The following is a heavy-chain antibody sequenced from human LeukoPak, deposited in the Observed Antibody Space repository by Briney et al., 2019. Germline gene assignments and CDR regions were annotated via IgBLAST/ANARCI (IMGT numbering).Heavy chain of an antibody. CDR3: ARERSLATVNPHDAFHI. J-gene: IGHJ3*02. D-gene: IGHD4-11*01. Sequence: GRSLRVSCAASGFTFSSYVMHWVRKAPGKGLEWVAVISYDGSNKYYADSVKGRFTISRDNSKNTLYLQMNSLRVEDTAVYYCARERSLATVNPHDAFHIWGQGTMVTVSS. CDR2: ISYDGSNK. CDR1: GFTFSSYV. V-gene: IGHV3-30-3*01.